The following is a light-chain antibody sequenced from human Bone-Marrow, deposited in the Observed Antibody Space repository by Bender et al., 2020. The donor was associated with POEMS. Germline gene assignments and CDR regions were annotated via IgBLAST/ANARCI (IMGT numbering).Light chain of an antibody. CDR2: SDN. Sequence: QSVLTQPPSASRTPGQRVTISCSGSSSNIGSNTVHWYQQLPGTAPKLLIYSDNQRPSGVPDRFSGSKSGTSASLAISGLQSEDEADYYCAAWDDSLKGPVFGGGTKLTVL. V-gene: IGLV1-44*01. CDR1: SSNIGSNT. J-gene: IGLJ2*01. CDR3: AAWDDSLKGPV.